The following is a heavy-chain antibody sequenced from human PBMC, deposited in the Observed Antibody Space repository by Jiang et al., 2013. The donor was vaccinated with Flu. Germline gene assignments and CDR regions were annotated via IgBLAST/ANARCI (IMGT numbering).Heavy chain of an antibody. CDR1: GYSFTSYW. D-gene: IGHD6-13*01. CDR3: ARPVLSSSYPLSRYGMDV. Sequence: SLRISCKGSGYSFTSYWISWVRQMPGKGLEWMGRIDPSDSYTNYSPSFQGHVTISADKSISTAYLQWSSLKASDTAMYYCARPVLSSSYPLSRYGMDVWGQGTTVTVSS. J-gene: IGHJ6*02. CDR2: IDPSDSYT. V-gene: IGHV5-10-1*01.